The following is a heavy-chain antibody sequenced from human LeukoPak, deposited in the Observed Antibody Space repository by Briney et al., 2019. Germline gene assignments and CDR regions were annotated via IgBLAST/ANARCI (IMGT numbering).Heavy chain of an antibody. D-gene: IGHD3-22*01. CDR1: GYTFTNYD. Sequence: GAPVKVSCKASGYTFTNYDINWVRQATGQGLEWMGWMNPNSGNTGYAQKFQGRVTMTRNTSIGTAYMELSSLRSEDTAVYYCARVYYYDSSGSPNWFDPWGQGTLVTVSS. CDR3: ARVYYYDSSGSPNWFDP. CDR2: MNPNSGNT. V-gene: IGHV1-8*01. J-gene: IGHJ5*02.